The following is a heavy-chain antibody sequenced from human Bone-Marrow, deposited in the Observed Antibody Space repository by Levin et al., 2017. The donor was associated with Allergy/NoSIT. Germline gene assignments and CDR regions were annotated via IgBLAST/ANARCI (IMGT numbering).Heavy chain of an antibody. V-gene: IGHV4-59*01. CDR3: AREGADCTGGSCYDS. J-gene: IGHJ5*01. CDR1: GDSIRTYY. D-gene: IGHD2-15*01. Sequence: SQTLSLPCTVSGDSIRTYYWSWLRQPPGKGLEWIGYTYYSGGSTNYDPSLKGRVTISLDTSKNQVSLNLDSVTGADTAVYYCAREGADCTGGSCYDSWGQGIVVTVSS. CDR2: TYYSGGST.